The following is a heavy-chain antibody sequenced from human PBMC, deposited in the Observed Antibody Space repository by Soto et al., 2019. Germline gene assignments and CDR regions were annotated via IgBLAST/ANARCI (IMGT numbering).Heavy chain of an antibody. CDR1: GFTFSSYG. D-gene: IGHD3-10*01. CDR3: ARSYGSGSYYVYYYYGMDV. Sequence: GGSLRLSCAASGFTFSSYGMHWVRQAPGKGLEWVAVIWYDGSNKYYADSVKGRFTIPRDNSKNTLYLQMNSLRAEGTAVYYCARSYGSGSYYVYYYYGMDVWGQGTTVTVSS. J-gene: IGHJ6*02. V-gene: IGHV3-33*01. CDR2: IWYDGSNK.